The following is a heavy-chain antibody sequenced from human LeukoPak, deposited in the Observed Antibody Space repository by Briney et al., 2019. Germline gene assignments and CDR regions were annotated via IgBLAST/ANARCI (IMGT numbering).Heavy chain of an antibody. J-gene: IGHJ6*02. CDR1: GGTFSSYA. D-gene: IGHD4-17*01. CDR2: IIPIFGTA. CDR3: ATNTVTTRLGYYYYGMDV. Sequence: ASVKVSCKASGGTFSSYAISWVRQAPGQGLEWMGGIIPIFGTANYAQKFQGRVTITADESTSTAYMELSSLRSEDTAVYYCATNTVTTRLGYYYYGMDVWGQGTTVTVSS. V-gene: IGHV1-69*01.